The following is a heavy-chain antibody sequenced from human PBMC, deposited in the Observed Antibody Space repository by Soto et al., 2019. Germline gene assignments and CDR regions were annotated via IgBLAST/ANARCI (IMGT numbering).Heavy chain of an antibody. D-gene: IGHD2-21*02. J-gene: IGHJ6*02. V-gene: IGHV3-21*01. CDR3: ARGGGNSHYYYYYGMDV. Sequence: PGGSLRLSCAASGFTFSIYSMNWVRQAPGKGLEWVSSISSSSSYIYYADSVKGRFTISRDNAKNSLYLQMNSLRAEDTAVYYCARGGGNSHYYYYYGMDVWGQGTTVTVSS. CDR2: ISSSSSYI. CDR1: GFTFSIYS.